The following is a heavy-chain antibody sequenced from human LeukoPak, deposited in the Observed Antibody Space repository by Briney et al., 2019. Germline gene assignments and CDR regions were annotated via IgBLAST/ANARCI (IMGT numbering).Heavy chain of an antibody. CDR3: AKRIAAAGPYFDY. D-gene: IGHD6-13*01. CDR2: ISSSGGST. J-gene: IGHJ4*02. CDR1: GFTFSSYA. Sequence: PGGSLRLSCAASGFTFSSYAMSWVRQAPGKGLEWVSAISSSGGSTYYADSVKGRSTISRDNSKNTLYLQMNSLRAEDTAVYYCAKRIAAAGPYFDYWGQGTLVTVSS. V-gene: IGHV3-23*01.